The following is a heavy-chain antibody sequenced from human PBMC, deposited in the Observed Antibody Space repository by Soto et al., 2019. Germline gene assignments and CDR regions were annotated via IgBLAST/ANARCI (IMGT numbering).Heavy chain of an antibody. V-gene: IGHV4-31*03. CDR3: AGDKHSYGFLFDY. CDR1: GGSISSGGYY. Sequence: QVQLQESGPGLVKPSQTLSLTCTVSGGSISSGGYYWSWIRQHPGKGLEWIGYIYYSGSTYYNPSLNSRVTISVDTSKNQFSLKLSSVTAADTAVYYCAGDKHSYGFLFDYWGQGTLVTVSS. D-gene: IGHD5-18*01. J-gene: IGHJ4*02. CDR2: IYYSGST.